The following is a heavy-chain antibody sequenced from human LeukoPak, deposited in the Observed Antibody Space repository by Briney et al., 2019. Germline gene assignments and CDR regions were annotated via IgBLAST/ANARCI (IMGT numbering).Heavy chain of an antibody. CDR3: ASSSVLRYFDWLPMPFDY. Sequence: SETLSLTCTVSGGSISSYYWSWIRQPPGKGLEWIGYIYYSGSTNYNPSLKSRVTISVDTSKNQFSLKLSSVTAADTAVYYCASSSVLRYFDWLPMPFDYWGQGTLDTVSS. CDR1: GGSISSYY. J-gene: IGHJ4*02. V-gene: IGHV4-59*01. D-gene: IGHD3-9*01. CDR2: IYYSGST.